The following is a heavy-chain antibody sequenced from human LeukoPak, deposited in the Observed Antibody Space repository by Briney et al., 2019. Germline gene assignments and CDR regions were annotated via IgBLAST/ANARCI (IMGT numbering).Heavy chain of an antibody. CDR3: ARTVAGITSDWYFDL. Sequence: ASVKVSCKASGYTFTSYAMNWVRQAPGQGLEWMGWINTNTGNPTYAQGFTGRFVFSLDTSVSTAYLQISSLKAEDTAVYYSARTVAGITSDWYFDLWGRGTLVTVSS. CDR2: INTNTGNP. V-gene: IGHV7-4-1*02. CDR1: GYTFTSYA. J-gene: IGHJ2*01. D-gene: IGHD6-19*01.